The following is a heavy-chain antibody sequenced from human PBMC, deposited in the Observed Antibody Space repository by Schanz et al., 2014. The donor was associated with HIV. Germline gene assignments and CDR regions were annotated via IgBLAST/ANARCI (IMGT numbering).Heavy chain of an antibody. CDR2: ISYDGRNK. J-gene: IGHJ4*02. CDR3: VKGERIGYRIEVTGPTFDY. D-gene: IGHD3-22*01. CDR1: GFTFDNYG. V-gene: IGHV3-30*18. Sequence: VQLVESGGGVVQPGRSLRLSCVASGFTFDNYGMHWVRQAPGKGLEWVAVISYDGRNKYYADSVKGRFTISRDNAKNTLYVQIRSLRNEDTAVYYCVKGERIGYRIEVTGPTFDYWGQGTLVTVSS.